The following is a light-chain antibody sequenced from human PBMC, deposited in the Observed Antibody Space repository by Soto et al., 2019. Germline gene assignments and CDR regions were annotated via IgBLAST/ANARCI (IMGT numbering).Light chain of an antibody. V-gene: IGKV2-28*01. Sequence: DIVMTQSPLSLPVTPGEPASISCRSSQSLLHSNGYNYLDWYLQKPGQSPQLLIYLGSNRASGVPDRVSGSGSGTDFTLKISRVEAEDVGVYYCVQALQTSVTFGQGTKLEIK. CDR1: QSLLHSNGYNY. J-gene: IGKJ2*01. CDR2: LGS. CDR3: VQALQTSVT.